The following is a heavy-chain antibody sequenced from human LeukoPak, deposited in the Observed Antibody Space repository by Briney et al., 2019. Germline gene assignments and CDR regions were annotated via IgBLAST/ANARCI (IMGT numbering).Heavy chain of an antibody. CDR2: IIPILGIA. J-gene: IGHJ4*01. CDR1: GGTFITYA. V-gene: IGHV1-69*04. D-gene: IGHD2-15*01. CDR3: ARDLKPSDCSGGSCYLLAFDY. Sequence: ASVKVSCKASGGTFITYAISWVRQAPGQGLEWMGRIIPILGIANYAQKFQGRVTITADKSTSTAYMELSSLRSEDTAVYYCARDLKPSDCSGGSCYLLAFDYWGQEPWSPSPQ.